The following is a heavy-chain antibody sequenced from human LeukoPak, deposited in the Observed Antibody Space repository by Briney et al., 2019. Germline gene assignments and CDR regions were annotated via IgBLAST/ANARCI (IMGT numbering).Heavy chain of an antibody. Sequence: SETLSLTCTVSGGSISSYYWSWVRQPPGKGQGWIGYIYTSGSTNYNPSLKSRVNISVDTSKNQFSLQLSSVTAADTAGYYCSRHLVDHGYSYGTSDQNYYYYYVMDVWGKGTTVTVSS. CDR3: SRHLVDHGYSYGTSDQNYYYYYVMDV. V-gene: IGHV4-4*09. CDR1: GGSISSYY. D-gene: IGHD5-18*01. CDR2: IYTSGST. J-gene: IGHJ6*04.